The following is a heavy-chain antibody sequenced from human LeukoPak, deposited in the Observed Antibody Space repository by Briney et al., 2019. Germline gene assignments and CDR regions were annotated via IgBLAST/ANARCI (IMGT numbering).Heavy chain of an antibody. CDR2: ISSSSSYI. V-gene: IGHV3-21*01. CDR1: GFTFSSYS. CDR3: ARSPHYYDSSGYYPPYYFDY. J-gene: IGHJ4*02. Sequence: PGGSLRLSCAASGFTFSSYSMNWVRQAPGKGLEWVSSISSSSSYIYYADSVKGRFTISRDNAKNSLYLQMNSPRAEDTAVYYCARSPHYYDSSGYYPPYYFDYWGQGTLVTVSS. D-gene: IGHD3-22*01.